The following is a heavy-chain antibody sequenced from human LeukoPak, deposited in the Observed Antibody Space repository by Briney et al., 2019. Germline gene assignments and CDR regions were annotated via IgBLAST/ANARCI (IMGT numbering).Heavy chain of an antibody. Sequence: PGGSLRLSCAASGFTFDDYAMHWVRQAPGKGLEWVSGISWNSGSIGYADSVKGRFTISRDNAKNSLYLQMNSLRAEGTALYYCAKDHGYSSSWIDYWGQGTLVTVSS. J-gene: IGHJ4*02. CDR1: GFTFDDYA. CDR2: ISWNSGSI. CDR3: AKDHGYSSSWIDY. D-gene: IGHD6-13*01. V-gene: IGHV3-9*01.